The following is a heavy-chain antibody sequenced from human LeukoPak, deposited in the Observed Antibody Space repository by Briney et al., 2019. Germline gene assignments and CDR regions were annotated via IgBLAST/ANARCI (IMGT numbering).Heavy chain of an antibody. J-gene: IGHJ4*02. V-gene: IGHV4-39*01. CDR1: GGSISSSSYY. CDR3: ARHVEGLAAYSGYDTRPFDY. Sequence: TSETLSLTCTVSGGSISSSSYYWGWIRQPPGKGLEWIGSIYYSGSTYYNPSLKSRVTISVDTSKNQFSLKLSSVTAADAAVYYCARHVEGLAAYSGYDTRPFDYWGQGTLVTVSS. CDR2: IYYSGST. D-gene: IGHD5-12*01.